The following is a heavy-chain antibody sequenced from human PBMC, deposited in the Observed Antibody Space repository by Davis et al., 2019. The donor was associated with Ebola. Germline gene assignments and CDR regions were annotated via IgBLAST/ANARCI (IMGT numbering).Heavy chain of an antibody. CDR2: ISAYNGNT. D-gene: IGHD3-10*01. V-gene: IGHV1-18*01. CDR1: GYTFTRNA. CDR3: ARLSFGEVGFDY. J-gene: IGHJ4*02. Sequence: ASVKVSCKASGYTFTRNAITWVRQAPGQGLEWMGWISAYNGNTNYAQKLQGRVTMTTDTSTSTAYMELSRLRSDDTAVYYCARLSFGEVGFDYWGQGTLVTVSS.